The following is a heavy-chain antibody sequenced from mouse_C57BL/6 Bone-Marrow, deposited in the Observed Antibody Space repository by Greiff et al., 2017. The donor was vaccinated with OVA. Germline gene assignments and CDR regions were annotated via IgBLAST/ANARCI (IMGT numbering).Heavy chain of an antibody. CDR3: HYYGSSYCWYFDV. Sequence: DVKLVESGTVLARPGASVKMSCKTSGYTFTSYWMHWVKQRPGQGLEWIGAIYPGNSDTSYNQKFKGKAKLTAVTSASTAYMELSSLTNEDSAVYYCHYYGSSYCWYFDVWGTGTTVTVSS. J-gene: IGHJ1*03. CDR1: GYTFTSYW. V-gene: IGHV1-5*01. CDR2: IYPGNSDT. D-gene: IGHD1-1*01.